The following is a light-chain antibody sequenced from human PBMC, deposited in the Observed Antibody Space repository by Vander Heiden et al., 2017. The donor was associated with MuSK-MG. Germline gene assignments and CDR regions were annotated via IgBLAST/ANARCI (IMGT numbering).Light chain of an antibody. CDR1: QTISNY. Sequence: DIQMTQSPPSLSASVGDRVTITCRASQTISNYLNWYQHKPGKAPKLLIYEASSLYSGVSSRFSGSGTGTDFTLTISTLQPEDFATYYCQQSDSTPPTFGQGTRLETK. CDR2: EAS. J-gene: IGKJ5*01. V-gene: IGKV1-39*01. CDR3: QQSDSTPPT.